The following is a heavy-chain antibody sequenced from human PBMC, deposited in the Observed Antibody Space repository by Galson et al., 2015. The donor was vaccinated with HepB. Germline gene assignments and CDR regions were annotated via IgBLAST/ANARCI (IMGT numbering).Heavy chain of an antibody. CDR3: AREDGSSPIKLDY. V-gene: IGHV1-69*13. CDR1: GGTFSSYA. D-gene: IGHD6-6*01. Sequence: SVKVSCKASGGTFSSYAISWVRQAPGQGLEWMGGIIPIFGTANYAQKFQGRVTITADESTSTAYMELSSLRSEDTAVYYCAREDGSSPIKLDYWGQGTLVTVSS. J-gene: IGHJ4*02. CDR2: IIPIFGTA.